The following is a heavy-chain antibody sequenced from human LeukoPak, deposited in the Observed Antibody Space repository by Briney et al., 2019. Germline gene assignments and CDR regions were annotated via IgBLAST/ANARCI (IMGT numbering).Heavy chain of an antibody. Sequence: GGSLRLSCAASGFTFSSYAMSWVRQAPGKGLEWVSAISGSGGSTYYADSVKGRFTISRDNAKNSLYLQMNSLRAEDTAVYYCARGATRGYYGMDVWGQGTTVTVSS. CDR1: GFTFSSYA. J-gene: IGHJ6*02. CDR2: ISGSGGST. D-gene: IGHD5-12*01. CDR3: ARGATRGYYGMDV. V-gene: IGHV3-23*01.